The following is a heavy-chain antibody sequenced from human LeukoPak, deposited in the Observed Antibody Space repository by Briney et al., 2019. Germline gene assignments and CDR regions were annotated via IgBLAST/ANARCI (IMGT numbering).Heavy chain of an antibody. D-gene: IGHD3-3*01. Sequence: GESLKISCKGSGYSFTSYWIGWVRQMPGKGLEWMGIIYPGDSDTRYSPSFQGQVTISADKSISTAYLQWSSLKASDTAMYYCARQVRDFWSGYNEPFDYWGQGTLVTVSS. CDR3: ARQVRDFWSGYNEPFDY. CDR2: IYPGDSDT. CDR1: GYSFTSYW. V-gene: IGHV5-51*01. J-gene: IGHJ4*02.